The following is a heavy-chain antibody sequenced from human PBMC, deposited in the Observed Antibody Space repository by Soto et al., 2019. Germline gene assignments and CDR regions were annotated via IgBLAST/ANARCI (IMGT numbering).Heavy chain of an antibody. CDR1: GGTFSTSA. J-gene: IGHJ6*02. CDR2: IMPIFATP. D-gene: IGHD3-3*02. CDR3: ERDKDRQQLGGNYYYILDV. V-gene: IGHV1-69*12. Sequence: QVQLMQSGAEVKKPGSSVKVSCKASGGTFSTSAISWVRQAPGEGLEWVGGIMPIFATPDYAQKFQGRVTISADESTATAYLELTSLRPGDTAVYYCERDKDRQQLGGNYYYILDVWGQGTAITVSS.